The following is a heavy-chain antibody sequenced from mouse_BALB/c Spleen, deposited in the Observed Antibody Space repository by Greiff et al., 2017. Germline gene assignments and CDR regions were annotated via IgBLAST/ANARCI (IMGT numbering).Heavy chain of an antibody. CDR3: ASYDYDVDY. J-gene: IGHJ2*01. D-gene: IGHD2-4*01. Sequence: EVKLVESGGGLVQPGGSRKLSCAASGFTFSSYGMSWVRQTPDKRLEWVATISSGGSYTYYPDSVKGRFTISRDNAKNTLYLQMSSLKSEDTAMYYCASYDYDVDYWGQGTTLTVSS. CDR1: GFTFSSYG. V-gene: IGHV5-6*03. CDR2: ISSGGSYT.